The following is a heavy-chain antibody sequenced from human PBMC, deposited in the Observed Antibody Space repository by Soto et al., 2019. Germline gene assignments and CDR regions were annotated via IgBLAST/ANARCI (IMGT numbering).Heavy chain of an antibody. CDR3: ARGDNSGYYTWAE. D-gene: IGHD3-22*01. CDR2: INHRANT. J-gene: IGHJ4*02. Sequence: QVQLQQWGAGLLKPSETLSLTCAVYGGSFSGHSWSWIRQPPGKGLEWIGEINHRANTNYIPSLKSRVLISVDTSKNQFSLKVSSVTAADTAVYYCARGDNSGYYTWAEWSQGTLVTVSS. CDR1: GGSFSGHS. V-gene: IGHV4-34*01.